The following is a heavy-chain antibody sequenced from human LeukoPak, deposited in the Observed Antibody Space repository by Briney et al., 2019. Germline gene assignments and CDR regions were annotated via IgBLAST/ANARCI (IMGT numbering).Heavy chain of an antibody. Sequence: GGSLRLACAASGFTFSSYSMNWVRQAPGKGLEWVSSISSSSSYIYYADSVKGRFTISRDNAKNSLYLQMNSLRAEDTAVYYCARDGGEWELDYWGQGTLVTVSS. D-gene: IGHD1-26*01. CDR2: ISSSSSYI. CDR1: GFTFSSYS. J-gene: IGHJ4*02. CDR3: ARDGGEWELDY. V-gene: IGHV3-21*01.